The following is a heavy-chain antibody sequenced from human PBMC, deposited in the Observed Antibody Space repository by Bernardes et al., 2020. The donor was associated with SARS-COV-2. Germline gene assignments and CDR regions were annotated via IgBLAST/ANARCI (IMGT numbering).Heavy chain of an antibody. J-gene: IGHJ4*02. D-gene: IGHD2-21*01. Sequence: VGSLRLSCVASGLSRYWMHWVRQAPGKGLVWVSRIETDGSRIDYADSVRGRFTISRDNAKDTLYLQMNSLTADDTAVYYCARDFGGASDYWGQGTLVTVSS. V-gene: IGHV3-74*01. CDR2: IETDGSRI. CDR3: ARDFGGASDY. CDR1: GLSRYW.